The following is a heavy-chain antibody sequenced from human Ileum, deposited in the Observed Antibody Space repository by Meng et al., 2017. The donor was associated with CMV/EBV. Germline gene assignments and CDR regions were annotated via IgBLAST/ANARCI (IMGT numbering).Heavy chain of an antibody. J-gene: IGHJ4*02. CDR2: ISLGNGQT. V-gene: IGHV1-18*04. CDR3: ARDVWGCDY. Sequence: QVHLLQSGAEVKKPGASVKISCKTSGYIFTDHNIGWVRQAPGQGLEWVGWISLGNGQTVYGHKVQGRVTVTTDTSTSTAYMELRSLRSDDTAMYYCARDVWGCDYRGPGTLVTVSS. CDR1: GYIFTDHN. D-gene: IGHD7-27*01.